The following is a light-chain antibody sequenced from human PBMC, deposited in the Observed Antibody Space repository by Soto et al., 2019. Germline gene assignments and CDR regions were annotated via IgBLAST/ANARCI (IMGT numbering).Light chain of an antibody. J-gene: IGLJ1*01. Sequence: QSVLTQPPSVSGAPGQRLTLSCTGSSSNIGAGYDVHWYQQLPGAAPKVVIYGNTNRPSGVPDRFSGSKSGPSASLVITGLQAADEADYYCLSYDKSMSGYVFGAGTKVTVL. CDR3: LSYDKSMSGYV. V-gene: IGLV1-40*01. CDR1: SSNIGAGYD. CDR2: GNT.